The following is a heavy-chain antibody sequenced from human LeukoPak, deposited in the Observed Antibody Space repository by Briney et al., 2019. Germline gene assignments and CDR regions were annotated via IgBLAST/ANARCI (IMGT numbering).Heavy chain of an antibody. V-gene: IGHV4-38-2*02. CDR3: GRYRRGMVVVPAADWYFDL. CDR2: IYHSGSA. CDR1: DYSISSGYY. Sequence: KPSETLSLTCSVSDYSISSGYYWGWIRQPPGKGLEWIGSMEWIGSIYHSGSAYYNSSLKSRVTISVDKSKNQFSLKLSSVTAADTAVYYCGRYRRGMVVVPAADWYFDLWGRGTLVTVSS. J-gene: IGHJ2*01. D-gene: IGHD2-2*01.